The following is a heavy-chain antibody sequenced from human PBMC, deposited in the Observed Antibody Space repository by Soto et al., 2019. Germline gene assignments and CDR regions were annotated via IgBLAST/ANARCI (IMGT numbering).Heavy chain of an antibody. CDR2: IYYSGST. D-gene: IGHD3-10*01. CDR3: ARAGSGIYYYYYGMDV. V-gene: IGHV4-31*03. Sequence: SETLSLTCTVSGGSISSGGYYWSWIRQHPGKGLEWIGYIYYSGSTYYNPSLKSRVTISVDTSKNQFSLKLSSVTAADTAVYYCARAGSGIYYYYYGMDVWGQGTTVTVSS. J-gene: IGHJ6*02. CDR1: GGSISSGGYY.